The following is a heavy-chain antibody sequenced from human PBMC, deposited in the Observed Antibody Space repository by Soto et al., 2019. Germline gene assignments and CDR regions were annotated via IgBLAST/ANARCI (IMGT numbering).Heavy chain of an antibody. CDR3: ARTDMYSSSFDY. D-gene: IGHD6-13*01. J-gene: IGHJ4*02. CDR2: IYYSGST. Sequence: SETLSLTCTVSCGSISRGDYYWSWIRQPPGKGLEWIGYIYYSGSTYYNPSLKSRVTISVDTSKNQFSLKLSSVTAADTVVYYCARTDMYSSSFDYWGQGTLVTVSS. V-gene: IGHV4-30-4*01. CDR1: CGSISRGDYY.